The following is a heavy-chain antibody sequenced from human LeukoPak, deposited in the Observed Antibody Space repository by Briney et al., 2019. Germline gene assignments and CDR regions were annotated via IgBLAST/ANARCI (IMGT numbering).Heavy chain of an antibody. D-gene: IGHD2-2*01. CDR3: ARVRDIVVVPAAGGYYMDV. J-gene: IGHJ6*03. CDR2: ISGSGGST. V-gene: IGHV3-23*01. CDR1: GFTFSSYA. Sequence: AGGSLRLSCAASGFTFSSYAMSWVRQAPGKGLEWVSAISGSGGSTYYADSVKGRFTISRDNAKNSLYLQMNSLRAEDTAVYYCARVRDIVVVPAAGGYYMDVWGKGTTVTVSS.